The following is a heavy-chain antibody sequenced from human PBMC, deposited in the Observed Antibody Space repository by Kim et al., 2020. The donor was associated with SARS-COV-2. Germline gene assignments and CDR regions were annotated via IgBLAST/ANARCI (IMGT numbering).Heavy chain of an antibody. CDR2: ISSSGGST. D-gene: IGHD3-22*01. V-gene: IGHV3-23*01. CDR1: GFTFSSYS. CDR3: ADYYDSNFDY. Sequence: GGSLRLSCAASGFTFSSYSMSWVRQAPGKGLEWVSAISSSGGSTYYADSVKGRFTISRDNSKNTLYLQMDSLRAADTAIYYCADYYDSNFDYWGQGTLVT. J-gene: IGHJ4*02.